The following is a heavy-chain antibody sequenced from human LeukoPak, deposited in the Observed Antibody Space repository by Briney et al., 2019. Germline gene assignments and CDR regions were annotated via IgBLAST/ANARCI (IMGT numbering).Heavy chain of an antibody. CDR3: ARARIVVVPAAMSNWFDP. CDR2: IYYSGST. J-gene: IGHJ5*02. D-gene: IGHD2-2*01. V-gene: IGHV4-30-4*01. Sequence: SETLSLTCTVSGGSISSGDYYWSWIRQPPGKGLEWIGYIYYSGSTYYNPSLKSRVTISVDTSKNQFSPKLSSVTAADTAVYYCARARIVVVPAAMSNWFDPWGQGTLVTVSS. CDR1: GGSISSGDYY.